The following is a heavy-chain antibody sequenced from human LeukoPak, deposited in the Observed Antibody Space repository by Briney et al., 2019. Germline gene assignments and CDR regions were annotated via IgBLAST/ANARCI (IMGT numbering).Heavy chain of an antibody. Sequence: ASETLSLTCTVSGYSISSGYYWGWIRQPPGKGLEWIGSIYHSGSTYYNPSLKSRVTISVDTSKNQFSLKLSSVTAADTAVYCCARVVIIFPNYYYMDVWGKGTTVTVSS. CDR2: IYHSGST. J-gene: IGHJ6*03. CDR1: GYSISSGYY. CDR3: ARVVIIFPNYYYMDV. V-gene: IGHV4-38-2*02. D-gene: IGHD3-3*01.